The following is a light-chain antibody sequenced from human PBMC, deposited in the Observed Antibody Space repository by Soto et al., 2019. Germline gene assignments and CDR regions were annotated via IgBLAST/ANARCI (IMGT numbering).Light chain of an antibody. CDR3: TSYTSSSTLV. CDR1: SSDVGGSNY. Sequence: QSVLTQPASVSGSPGQSITISCTGTSSDVGGSNYVSWYQHHPGNAPKLMIYDVSNRPSGVSNRFSGSKSGNTASLTISGLQAEDEADYYCTSYTSSSTLVFGGGTKVTVL. V-gene: IGLV2-14*03. CDR2: DVS. J-gene: IGLJ2*01.